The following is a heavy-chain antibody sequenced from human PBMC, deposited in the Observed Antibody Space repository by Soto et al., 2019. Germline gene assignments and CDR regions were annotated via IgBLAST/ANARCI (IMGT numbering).Heavy chain of an antibody. D-gene: IGHD3-10*01. CDR1: GGSISSGYYY. J-gene: IGHJ6*02. CDR2: IYYSGNT. V-gene: IGHV4-30-4*01. CDR3: ARQMTWGSGSYYPNYYYYGMDV. Sequence: SETLSLTCSVSGGSISSGYYYWSWIRQPPGKGLEWIGNIYYSGNTYYNPSLKSRLIISIDTSKNQFSLKLSSVTAADTAVYYCARQMTWGSGSYYPNYYYYGMDVWGQGTTVTVSS.